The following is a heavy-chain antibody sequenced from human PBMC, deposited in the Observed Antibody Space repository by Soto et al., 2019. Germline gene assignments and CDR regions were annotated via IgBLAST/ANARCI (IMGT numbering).Heavy chain of an antibody. CDR1: GFTISSYG. D-gene: IGHD5-18*01. CDR3: AKGSTAMTDFDY. CDR2: ISYDGSNK. Sequence: QVQLVESGGGVVQPGRSLRLSCAASGFTISSYGMHWVRQAPGKGLEWVAVISYDGSNKYYADSVKGRFTISRDNSKNTLYLQMKSLRAEDTAVYYCAKGSTAMTDFDYWGQGTLVTVSS. V-gene: IGHV3-30*18. J-gene: IGHJ4*02.